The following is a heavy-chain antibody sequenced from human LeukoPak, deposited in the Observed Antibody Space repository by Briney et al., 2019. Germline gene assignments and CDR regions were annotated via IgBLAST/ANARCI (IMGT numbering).Heavy chain of an antibody. Sequence: SQTLSLTCAISGDSVSSNSAAWNWIRQSPSRGLEWLGRTYYRSKWYNDYAVSVKSRITINPDTSKNQFSLQLNSVTPEDTAVYYCARTPDIVVVVAATGNWFDPWGQGTLVTVSS. CDR1: GDSVSSNSAA. D-gene: IGHD2-15*01. CDR3: ARTPDIVVVVAATGNWFDP. CDR2: TYYRSKWYN. V-gene: IGHV6-1*01. J-gene: IGHJ5*02.